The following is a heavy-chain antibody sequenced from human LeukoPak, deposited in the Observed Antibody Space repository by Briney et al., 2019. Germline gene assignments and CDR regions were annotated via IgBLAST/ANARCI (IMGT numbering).Heavy chain of an antibody. J-gene: IGHJ6*02. Sequence: GGSLRLSCAASGFTFRSYGMHWVRQPPGKGLEGGAVIWYDGGKKYYADSVKGSFTISRDISKNTLYLQMNSMRAEDMAVYYCARDVFYGMDVWGQGRTVPVSS. D-gene: IGHD2-8*01. CDR2: IWYDGGKK. CDR3: ARDVFYGMDV. V-gene: IGHV3-33*01. CDR1: GFTFRSYG.